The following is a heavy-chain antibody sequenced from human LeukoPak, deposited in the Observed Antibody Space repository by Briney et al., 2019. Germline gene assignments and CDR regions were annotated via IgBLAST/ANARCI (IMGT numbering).Heavy chain of an antibody. D-gene: IGHD5-18*01. CDR2: IRYDGSNK. CDR3: AKTFIHLWSAPDY. CDR1: GFTFSSCG. J-gene: IGHJ4*02. V-gene: IGHV3-30*02. Sequence: PGGSLRLSCAASGFTFSSCGMHWVRQAPGRGLEWVAFIRYDGSNKDYADSVQGRFTISRDNSKNTLYLQMNSLRPEDTAVYYCAKTFIHLWSAPDYWGQGTLVTVSS.